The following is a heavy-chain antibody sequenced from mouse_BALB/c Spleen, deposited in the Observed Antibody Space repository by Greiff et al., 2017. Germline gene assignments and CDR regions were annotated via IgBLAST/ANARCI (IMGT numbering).Heavy chain of an antibody. D-gene: IGHD2-2*01. Sequence: VQLQQSGADLVKPGASVKLSCKASGYTFTSYYMYWVKQRPGQGLEWIGGINPSNGGTNFNEKFKSKATLTVDKSSSTAYMQLSSLTSEDSAVYYCTRCGYYWYFDVWGAGTTVTVSS. CDR1: GYTFTSYY. CDR3: TRCGYYWYFDV. J-gene: IGHJ1*01. CDR2: INPSNGGT. V-gene: IGHV1S81*02.